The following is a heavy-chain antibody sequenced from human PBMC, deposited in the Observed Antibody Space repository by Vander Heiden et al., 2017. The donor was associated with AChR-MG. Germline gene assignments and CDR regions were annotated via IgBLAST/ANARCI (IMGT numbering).Heavy chain of an antibody. J-gene: IGHJ4*02. Sequence: QVQLAALGGAVVQPERSLRLSCAASGLTFSSYGKHWVRQAPGKGLEWVAVIWYDGSNKYYADSVKGRFTISRDNSKNTLYLQMNGLRAEDTAVYYCARGDPSGYFDYWGQGTLVTVSS. CDR1: GLTFSSYG. V-gene: IGHV3-33*01. CDR2: IWYDGSNK. CDR3: ARGDPSGYFDY.